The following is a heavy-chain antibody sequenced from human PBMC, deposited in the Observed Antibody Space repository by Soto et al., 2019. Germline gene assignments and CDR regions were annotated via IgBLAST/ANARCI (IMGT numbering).Heavy chain of an antibody. CDR3: ARPDIVVVPAATDYYYYGMDV. CDR2: ISSSSSTI. D-gene: IGHD2-2*01. CDR1: GFTFSSYS. J-gene: IGHJ6*02. V-gene: IGHV3-48*02. Sequence: GGSLRLSCAASGFTFSSYSMNWVRQAPGKGLEWVSYISSSSSTIYYADSVKGRFTISRDNAKNSLYLQMNSLRDEDTAVYYCARPDIVVVPAATDYYYYGMDVWGQGTTVTVSS.